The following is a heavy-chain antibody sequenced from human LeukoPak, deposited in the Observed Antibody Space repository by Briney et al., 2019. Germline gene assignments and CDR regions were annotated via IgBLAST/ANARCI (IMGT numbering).Heavy chain of an antibody. Sequence: SETLSLTCIVSGGFINSNIYSWGWIRQPPGKGLEWIGSMYYSGSTYYNPSLKSRVTISEDTSKNQFSLKLSSVAAADTAVYYCATHLGYCSGGTCYFDYWGQGTLVTVSS. CDR3: ATHLGYCSGGTCYFDY. D-gene: IGHD2-15*01. CDR2: MYYSGST. CDR1: GGFINSNIYS. V-gene: IGHV4-39*01. J-gene: IGHJ4*02.